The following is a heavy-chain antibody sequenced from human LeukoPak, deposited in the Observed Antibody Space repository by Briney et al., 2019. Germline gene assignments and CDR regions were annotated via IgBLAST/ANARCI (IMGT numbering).Heavy chain of an antibody. V-gene: IGHV3-21*01. CDR2: ISSSRSYI. J-gene: IGHJ4*02. CDR3: ARENDFGVLDY. CDR1: GFTFSSYS. D-gene: IGHD3-3*01. Sequence: PWGSLRLSCAASGFTFSSYSMNWVRQAPGKGLEWVSSISSSRSYIYYADSVKGRFTISRDNAKNSLYLQMNSLRAEDTAVYYCARENDFGVLDYWGQGTLVTVSS.